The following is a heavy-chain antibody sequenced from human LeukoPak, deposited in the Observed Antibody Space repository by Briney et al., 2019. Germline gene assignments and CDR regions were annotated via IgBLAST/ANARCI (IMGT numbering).Heavy chain of an antibody. CDR2: IIPILGLA. J-gene: IGHJ4*02. Sequence: SSVKVSCKASGGTFSSYTISWVRQAPGQGLEWMGRIIPILGLANYAQQLQGRVTINADKSTSTAYMELSSLRSEDTAVYYCAREYDFWSGYYPPYFDYWGQGTLVTVSS. D-gene: IGHD3-3*01. V-gene: IGHV1-69*04. CDR3: AREYDFWSGYYPPYFDY. CDR1: GGTFSSYT.